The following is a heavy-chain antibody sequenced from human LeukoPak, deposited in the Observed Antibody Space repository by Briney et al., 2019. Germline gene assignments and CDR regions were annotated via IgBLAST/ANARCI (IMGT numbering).Heavy chain of an antibody. J-gene: IGHJ6*03. CDR3: ARVFEYSSSSLVCYYYYMDV. Sequence: KTSEIRSLTCTVSGGSMSSYYWSWIRQPPGKGLEWIGYIYYSGSTNYNPSLRSRVTISVDASKNQFSLNLSSVTAADTAVYYCARVFEYSSSSLVCYYYYMDVWGKGTTVTVSS. CDR2: IYYSGST. CDR1: GGSMSSYY. V-gene: IGHV4-59*01. D-gene: IGHD6-6*01.